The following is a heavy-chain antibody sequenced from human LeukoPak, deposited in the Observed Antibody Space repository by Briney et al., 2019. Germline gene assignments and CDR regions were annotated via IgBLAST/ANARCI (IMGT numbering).Heavy chain of an antibody. CDR1: GYTFTGYY. CDR2: INPNSGGT. J-gene: IGHJ4*02. D-gene: IGHD2-15*01. CDR3: ARASVVVVAAEYYFDY. V-gene: IGHV1-2*02. Sequence: ASVKVSCKASGYTFTGYYMHWVRQAPGQGLEWMGWINPNSGGTNYAQKFQGRVTMTRDTSISTAYRELSRLRSDDTAVYYCARASVVVVAAEYYFDYWGQGTLVTVSS.